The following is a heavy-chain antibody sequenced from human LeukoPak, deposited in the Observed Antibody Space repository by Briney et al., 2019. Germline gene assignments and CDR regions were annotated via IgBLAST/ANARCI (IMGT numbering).Heavy chain of an antibody. D-gene: IGHD3-22*01. J-gene: IGHJ2*01. CDR3: AGDFLVDSSGPYGYFDL. Sequence: ASVKVSCKASGYTFTGYYMHWVRQAPGQGLEWMGWINPTSGGPNYAQKFQGRVTMTRDTSISTAYMELSRLRSDDTAVYYCAGDFLVDSSGPYGYFDLWGRGTLVTVSS. CDR2: INPTSGGP. V-gene: IGHV1-2*02. CDR1: GYTFTGYY.